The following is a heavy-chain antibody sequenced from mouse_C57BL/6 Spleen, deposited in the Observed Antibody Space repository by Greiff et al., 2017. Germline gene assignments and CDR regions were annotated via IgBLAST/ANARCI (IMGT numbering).Heavy chain of an antibody. CDR3: ARGLHYYAMDY. CDR2: INPNNGGT. CDR1: GYTFTDYY. J-gene: IGHJ4*01. Sequence: VQLQQSGPELVKPGASVKISCKASGYTFTDYYMNWVKQSHGKSLEWIGDINPNNGGTSYNQKFKGKATLTVDKSSSTAYMELRSLTSEDSAVYYCARGLHYYAMDYWGQGTSVTVSS. V-gene: IGHV1-26*01.